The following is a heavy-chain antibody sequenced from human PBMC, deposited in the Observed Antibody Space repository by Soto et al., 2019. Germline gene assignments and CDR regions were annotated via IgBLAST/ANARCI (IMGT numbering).Heavy chain of an antibody. V-gene: IGHV4-30-4*01. CDR2: IYYSGST. J-gene: IGHJ4*02. CDR1: AGSISSGDYY. Sequence: SETLSLTCTVSAGSISSGDYYWSCIRQPPGKGLEWIGYIYYSGSTYYNPSLKSRVTISVDTSKNQFSLKLSSVTAADTAVYYCARGEIGYDSSGPIDYWGQGTLVTVSS. D-gene: IGHD3-22*01. CDR3: ARGEIGYDSSGPIDY.